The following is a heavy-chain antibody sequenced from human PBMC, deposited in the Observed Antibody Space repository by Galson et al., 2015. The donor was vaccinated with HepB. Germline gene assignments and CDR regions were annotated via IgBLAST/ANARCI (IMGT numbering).Heavy chain of an antibody. Sequence: SLRLSCAGSGFAFGDYAMSWFRQAPGKGLEWVGFIRSRAHGGTTQYAASVQGRFTISRDDSKNIAYLHMNSLRTEDTAVYYCTRDEIGYCTTIACYMFDYWGRGTLVTVSS. V-gene: IGHV3-49*03. J-gene: IGHJ4*02. CDR1: GFAFGDYA. CDR3: TRDEIGYCTTIACYMFDY. CDR2: IRSRAHGGTT. D-gene: IGHD2-8*01.